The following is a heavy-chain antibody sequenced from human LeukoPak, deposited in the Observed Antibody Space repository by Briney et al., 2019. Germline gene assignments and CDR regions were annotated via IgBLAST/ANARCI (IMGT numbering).Heavy chain of an antibody. V-gene: IGHV3-23*01. Sequence: PGGSLRLSCAASGFTFSSYAMSWVRQAPGKGLEWVSAISGSGGSTYYADSVKGRFTISRDNSKNTLYLQMNNLRAEDTAVYYCAKILNENRWEYYFDYWGQGTLVTVSS. CDR1: GFTFSSYA. D-gene: IGHD1-26*01. J-gene: IGHJ4*02. CDR2: ISGSGGST. CDR3: AKILNENRWEYYFDY.